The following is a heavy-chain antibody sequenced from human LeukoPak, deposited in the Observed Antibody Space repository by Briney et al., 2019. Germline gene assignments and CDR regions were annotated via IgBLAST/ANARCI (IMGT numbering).Heavy chain of an antibody. Sequence: PSETLSLTCTVSGGSISSYYWSWIRQPPGKGLEWIGYIYYSGSTNYNPSLKSRVTISVDTSKNQFSLKLSSVTAADTAVYYCARHTAPYCYDSSGPVWGQGTLVTVSS. CDR3: ARHTAPYCYDSSGPV. CDR2: IYYSGST. CDR1: GGSISSYY. J-gene: IGHJ4*02. D-gene: IGHD3-22*01. V-gene: IGHV4-59*08.